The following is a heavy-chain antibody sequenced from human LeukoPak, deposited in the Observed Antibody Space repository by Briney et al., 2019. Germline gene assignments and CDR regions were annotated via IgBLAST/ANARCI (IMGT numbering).Heavy chain of an antibody. Sequence: GGSLRLSRAVSGITLSNYGMSWVRQAPGKGLDWVAGITDNGRTTYADSEKGRFTISRDNPKNTLYLQMNSLRAEDTAVYFCAKRGVVIRVILVGFHKEAYYFDSWGQGALVTVSS. CDR3: AKRGVVIRVILVGFHKEAYYFDS. V-gene: IGHV3-23*01. CDR1: GITLSNYG. D-gene: IGHD3-22*01. J-gene: IGHJ4*02. CDR2: ITDNGRT.